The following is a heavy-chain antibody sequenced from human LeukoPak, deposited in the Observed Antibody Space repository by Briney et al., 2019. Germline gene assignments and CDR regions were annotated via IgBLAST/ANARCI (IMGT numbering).Heavy chain of an antibody. V-gene: IGHV4-39*01. CDR2: IYYSGST. D-gene: IGHD3-3*01. J-gene: IGHJ1*01. CDR1: GGSISSSGYY. CDR3: ARPPYYDFWSGYYVAEYFQH. Sequence: KPSETLSLTCTVSGGSISSSGYYWGWIRQPPGKGLGWIGSIYYSGSTYYNPSLKSRVTISVDTSKNQFSLKLSSVTAADTAVYYCARPPYYDFWSGYYVAEYFQHWGQGTLVTVSS.